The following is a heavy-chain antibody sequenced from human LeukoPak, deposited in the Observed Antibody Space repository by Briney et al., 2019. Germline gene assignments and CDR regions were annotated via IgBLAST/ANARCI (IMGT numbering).Heavy chain of an antibody. Sequence: PSETLSLTCHVSGGSISSGGYYWSWIRQHPGKGLEWIGYIYYSGSTYYNPSLKSRVTISVDTSKNQFSLKLSSVTAADTAVYYCARERSGWFDYWGQGTLVTVSS. V-gene: IGHV4-31*03. CDR1: GGSISSGGYY. CDR3: ARERSGWFDY. D-gene: IGHD6-19*01. CDR2: IYYSGST. J-gene: IGHJ4*02.